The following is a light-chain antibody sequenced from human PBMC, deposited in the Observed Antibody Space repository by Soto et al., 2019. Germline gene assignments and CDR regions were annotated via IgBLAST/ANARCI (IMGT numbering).Light chain of an antibody. CDR3: QQYDSYPFT. CDR1: QRISSW. J-gene: IGKJ3*01. V-gene: IGKV1-5*03. Sequence: DIQLTQSTSTLSASVGDRVTIACRASQRISSWLAWYQQKPGKAPKLLMYKATTLEGGVPSRFSGSGSGTEFTLPISSLQPDDFATYYCQQYDSYPFTFGRGTQVDI. CDR2: KAT.